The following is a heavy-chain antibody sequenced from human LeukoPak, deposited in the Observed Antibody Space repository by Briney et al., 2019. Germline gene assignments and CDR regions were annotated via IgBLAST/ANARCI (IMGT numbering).Heavy chain of an antibody. CDR2: ISAYNGNA. V-gene: IGHV1-18*04. CDR3: ARGSLPCVWGSYRSGYDAFDI. CDR1: GYTFTSYG. D-gene: IGHD3-16*02. J-gene: IGHJ3*02. Sequence: LWASVKVSCKASGYTFTSYGISWVRQAPGQGLEWMGWISAYNGNANYAQKLQGRVTMTTDTSTSTAYMELRSLRSDNTAVYYCARGSLPCVWGSYRSGYDAFDIWGQGTMVTVSS.